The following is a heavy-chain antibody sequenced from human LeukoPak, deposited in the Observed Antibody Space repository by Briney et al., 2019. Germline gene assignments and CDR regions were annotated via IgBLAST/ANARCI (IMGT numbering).Heavy chain of an antibody. CDR1: GFTFSGYG. V-gene: IGHV3-30*02. CDR3: AKDAGGRYCSSTSCYPGAY. CDR2: IRYDGSNK. J-gene: IGHJ4*02. Sequence: GGSLRLSCAASGFTFSGYGMHWVRQAPGKGLEWVAFIRYDGSNKYYADSVKGRFTISRDNSKNTLYLQINSLKAEDTAVYYCAKDAGGRYCSSTSCYPGAYWGQGTLVTVSS. D-gene: IGHD2-2*01.